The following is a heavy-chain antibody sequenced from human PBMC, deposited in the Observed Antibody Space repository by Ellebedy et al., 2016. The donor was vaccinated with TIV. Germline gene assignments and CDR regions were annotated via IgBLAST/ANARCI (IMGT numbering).Heavy chain of an antibody. CDR3: ARRRYPGYNWNYAGWYFDV. J-gene: IGHJ2*01. CDR2: VSPGGGT. Sequence: GESLKISCAASRFTVSTNYITWVRQAPGKGLEWVSLVSPGGGTYYADSVQGRFTISRDNSKNTLSLQMNSLRAEDTAVYYCARRRYPGYNWNYAGWYFDVWGRGTLVTVSS. D-gene: IGHD1-7*01. V-gene: IGHV3-66*01. CDR1: RFTVSTNY.